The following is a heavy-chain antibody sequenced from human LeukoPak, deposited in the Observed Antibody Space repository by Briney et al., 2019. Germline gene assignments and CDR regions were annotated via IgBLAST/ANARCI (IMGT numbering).Heavy chain of an antibody. Sequence: SLRLSCAASGFTFDDYAMHWVRQAPGKGLEWVSGISWNSGSIGYADSVKGRFTISRDNAKNSLYLQMNSLRAEDTALYYCAKVSGETFWSGYPDYWGQGTLVTVSS. CDR1: GFTFDDYA. J-gene: IGHJ4*02. CDR3: AKVSGETFWSGYPDY. D-gene: IGHD3-3*01. CDR2: ISWNSGSI. V-gene: IGHV3-9*01.